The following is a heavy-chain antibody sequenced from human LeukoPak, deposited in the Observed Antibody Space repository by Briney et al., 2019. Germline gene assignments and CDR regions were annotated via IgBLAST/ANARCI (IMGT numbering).Heavy chain of an antibody. CDR3: AKGRDTYQYGMDV. CDR2: ILYGGSNK. Sequence: PGGSLRLSCAASGFTFSSYAMQWVRLAPGKGLEWVAFILYGGSNKYYADSVKGRFTISRDNSKNTLYLQMNSLTAEDTAVYYCAKGRDTYQYGMDVWGQGTTVTVSS. V-gene: IGHV3-30*02. CDR1: GFTFSSYA. J-gene: IGHJ6*02.